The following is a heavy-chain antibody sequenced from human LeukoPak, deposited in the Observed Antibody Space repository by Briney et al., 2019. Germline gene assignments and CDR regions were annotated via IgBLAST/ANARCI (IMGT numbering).Heavy chain of an antibody. CDR1: GGSISSGSYY. V-gene: IGHV4-61*02. J-gene: IGHJ4*02. CDR2: IYTSGST. Sequence: SETLSLTCTVSGGSISSGSYYWSWIRQPAGKGLEWIGRIYTSGSTNYNPSLKSRVTISVDTSKNQFSLKLSSVTAADTAVYYCARVSRVVVSGPDDYWGQGTLVTVSS. CDR3: ARVSRVVVSGPDDY. D-gene: IGHD3-22*01.